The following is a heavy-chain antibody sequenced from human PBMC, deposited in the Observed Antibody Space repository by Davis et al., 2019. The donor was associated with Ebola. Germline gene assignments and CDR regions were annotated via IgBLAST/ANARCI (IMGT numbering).Heavy chain of an antibody. CDR3: ARGGHYYDSSRPRGDI. CDR1: GFTFDDYG. D-gene: IGHD3-22*01. Sequence: PGGSLRLSCAASGFTFDDYGMSWVRQAPGKGLEWVSGINWNGGSTGYADSVKGRFTISRDNAKNSLYLQMNSLRAEDTAVYYCARGGHYYDSSRPRGDIWGQGTMVTVSS. J-gene: IGHJ3*02. CDR2: INWNGGST. V-gene: IGHV3-20*04.